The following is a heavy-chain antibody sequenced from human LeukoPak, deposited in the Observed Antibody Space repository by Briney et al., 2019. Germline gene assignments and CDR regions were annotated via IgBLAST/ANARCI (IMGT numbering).Heavy chain of an antibody. CDR1: GFTLGDYA. D-gene: IGHD6-13*01. CDR3: TRGHGAAAGLLHS. J-gene: IGHJ4*02. CDR2: IRSKAYGGTT. Sequence: GGSLRLSCTASGFTLGDYAMSWVRQAPGKGLEWVSFIRSKAYGGTTEYAASVKGRFTISRDDSKSIAYLQMNSLKTEDTAVYYCTRGHGAAAGLLHSWGQGTLVTVSP. V-gene: IGHV3-49*04.